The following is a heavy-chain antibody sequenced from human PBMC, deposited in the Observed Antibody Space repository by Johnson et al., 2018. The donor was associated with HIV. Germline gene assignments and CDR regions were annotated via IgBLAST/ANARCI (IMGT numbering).Heavy chain of an antibody. CDR2: IWYDGSNK. J-gene: IGHJ3*02. Sequence: VQLVESGGGVVQPGRSLRLSCEASGFTLSSYGTHWVRQAPGKGLEWVAGIWYDGSNKYYVDSVKGRFSISRDNSKNTLYLQMNSLRAEDTAVYYCAKEKTRMSSTIFFAFDIWGQGTMVTVSS. CDR3: AKEKTRMSSTIFFAFDI. V-gene: IGHV3-33*06. D-gene: IGHD3-9*01. CDR1: GFTLSSYG.